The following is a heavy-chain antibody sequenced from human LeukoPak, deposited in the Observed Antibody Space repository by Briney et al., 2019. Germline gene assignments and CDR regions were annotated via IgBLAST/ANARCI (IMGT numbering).Heavy chain of an antibody. D-gene: IGHD5-24*01. J-gene: IGHJ4*02. Sequence: GSGPTLVNPTQTLTLTCTFSGFSLSTSGVGVGWIRQPPGKALEWLALIYWDDDKRYSPSLKSRLTITKDTSKNQVVLTMTNMDPVDTATYYCAHRQLGGRDGYNRIDYWGQGTLVTVSS. CDR1: GFSLSTSGVG. CDR3: AHRQLGGRDGYNRIDY. V-gene: IGHV2-5*02. CDR2: IYWDDDK.